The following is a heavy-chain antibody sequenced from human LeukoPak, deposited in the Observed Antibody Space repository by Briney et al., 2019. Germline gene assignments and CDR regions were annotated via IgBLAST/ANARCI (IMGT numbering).Heavy chain of an antibody. Sequence: ASVKVSCKAFGYTFTSFGFSWVRQAPGQGLEWMVWISAYNGNTNYAQKLQGRVTMTTDTSTSTAYMELRSLRSDDTAVYYCARSDCSSTSCSYGMDVWGQGTTVTVSS. J-gene: IGHJ6*02. CDR3: ARSDCSSTSCSYGMDV. CDR1: GYTFTSFG. D-gene: IGHD2-2*01. V-gene: IGHV1-18*01. CDR2: ISAYNGNT.